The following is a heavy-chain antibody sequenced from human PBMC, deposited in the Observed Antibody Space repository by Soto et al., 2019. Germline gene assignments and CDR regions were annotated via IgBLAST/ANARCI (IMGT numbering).Heavy chain of an antibody. V-gene: IGHV4-61*01. J-gene: IGHJ4*02. Sequence: SETLSLTCTVSGDSVSSGNYYWSWIRQPPGKGLQWISYIYYSGNTNDNPSLKSRVIISVDTSKNQFSLKLSSVTTADTAVYHCARGGGVTATFDYWGQGILVTVSS. D-gene: IGHD5-18*01. CDR2: IYYSGNT. CDR3: ARGGGVTATFDY. CDR1: GDSVSSGNYY.